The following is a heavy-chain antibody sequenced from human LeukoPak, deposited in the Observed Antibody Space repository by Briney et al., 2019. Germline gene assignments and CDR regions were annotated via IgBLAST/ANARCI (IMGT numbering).Heavy chain of an antibody. V-gene: IGHV4-34*01. D-gene: IGHD1-14*01. Sequence: SETLSLTCTVYGGSLGNYFWSWIRQPPGKGLEWIGEIKPGGITNHNPSLKSRVTISLDTSKNQLSLKLISATAADTAVYYCARVGNRPYWGQGTLVTVSS. CDR2: IKPGGIT. CDR3: ARVGNRPY. CDR1: GGSLGNYF. J-gene: IGHJ4*02.